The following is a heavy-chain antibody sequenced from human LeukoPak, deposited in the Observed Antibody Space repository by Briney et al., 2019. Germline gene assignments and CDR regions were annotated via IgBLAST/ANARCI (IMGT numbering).Heavy chain of an antibody. D-gene: IGHD2-15*01. J-gene: IGHJ6*02. CDR2: IYYSGST. CDR1: GGSISSSSYY. V-gene: IGHV4-39*01. CDR3: ARFQGVVPPYYYYGMDV. Sequence: SETLSLTCTVSGGSISSSSYYWGWIRQPPGKGLEWIGSIYYSGSTYYNPSLKSRVTISVDTSKNQFSLKLSSVTAADTAVYYCARFQGVVPPYYYYGMDVWGQGTTVTVSS.